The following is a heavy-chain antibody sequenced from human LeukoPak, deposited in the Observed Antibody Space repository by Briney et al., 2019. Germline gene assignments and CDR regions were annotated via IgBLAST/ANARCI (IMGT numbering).Heavy chain of an antibody. J-gene: IGHJ4*02. CDR3: AKTYGIAAGEYYFDY. V-gene: IGHV3-23*01. CDR2: ISGSGGST. Sequence: GGSLRLSCAASGFTFSSYAMSWVRQAPGKGLEWVSGISGSGGSTYYADSVKGRFTISRDNSKNTLYLQMNSLRAEDTAVYYCAKTYGIAAGEYYFDYWGQGTLVTVSS. D-gene: IGHD6-13*01. CDR1: GFTFSSYA.